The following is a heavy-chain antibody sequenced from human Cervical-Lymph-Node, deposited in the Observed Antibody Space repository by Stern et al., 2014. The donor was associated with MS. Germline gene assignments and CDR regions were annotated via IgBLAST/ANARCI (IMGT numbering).Heavy chain of an antibody. V-gene: IGHV3-30*18. CDR1: GFTFSSYG. J-gene: IGHJ4*02. CDR3: AKASIAVAGIGY. CDR2: ISYDGSNK. Sequence: VQLVQSGGGVVQPGRSLRLSCAASGFTFSSYGMHWVRQAPGKGLEWVAVISYDGSNKYYADSVKGRFTISRDNSKNTLYLQMNSLRAEDTAVYYCAKASIAVAGIGYWGQGTLVTVSS. D-gene: IGHD6-19*01.